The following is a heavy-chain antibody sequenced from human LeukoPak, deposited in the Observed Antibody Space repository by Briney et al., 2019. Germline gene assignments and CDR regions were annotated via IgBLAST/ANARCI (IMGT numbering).Heavy chain of an antibody. CDR1: EFTVSSNY. CDR3: ATFTPLRAFDF. Sequence: GGSLRLSCAASEFTVSSNYMNWVRQAPGKGLEWVSFIYSGGSTYYADSVSGRFTISRDSSKNTLYLQMNSLRAEDTAVYFCATFTPLRAFDFWGQGTLVTVSS. V-gene: IGHV3-66*01. CDR2: IYSGGST. J-gene: IGHJ4*02. D-gene: IGHD3-16*01.